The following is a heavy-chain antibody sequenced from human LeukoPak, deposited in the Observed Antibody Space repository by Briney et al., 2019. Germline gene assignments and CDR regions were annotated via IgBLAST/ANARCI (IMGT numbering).Heavy chain of an antibody. J-gene: IGHJ4*02. CDR3: ASGVIAAAATDFDY. D-gene: IGHD6-13*01. Sequence: ASVKVSCKASGGTFSSYAISWVRQAPGQGLEWMGRIIPILGIANYAQKFQGRVTITADKSTSTAYMELSSLRSEDTAVYYCASGVIAAAATDFDYWGQGTLVTVSS. V-gene: IGHV1-69*04. CDR1: GGTFSSYA. CDR2: IIPILGIA.